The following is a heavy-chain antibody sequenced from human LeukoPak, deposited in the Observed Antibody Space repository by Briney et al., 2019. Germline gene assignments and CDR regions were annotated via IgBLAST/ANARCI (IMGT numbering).Heavy chain of an antibody. CDR2: INPSGGST. CDR3: AVYSSSWYDWFDP. D-gene: IGHD6-13*01. V-gene: IGHV1-46*01. CDR1: GYAFTSYY. J-gene: IGHJ5*02. Sequence: ASVKVSCKASGYAFTSYYMHWVRQAPGQGLEWMGIINPSGGSTSYAQKFQGRVTMTRDTSTSTVYMELSSLRSEDTAVYYCAVYSSSWYDWFDPWGQGTLVTVSS.